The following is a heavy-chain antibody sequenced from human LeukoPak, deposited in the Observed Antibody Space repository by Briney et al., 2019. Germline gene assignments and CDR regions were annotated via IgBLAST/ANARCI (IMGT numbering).Heavy chain of an antibody. V-gene: IGHV4-30-4*01. CDR1: GGSISSGDYY. CDR3: AGVATETRRVFDY. Sequence: SETLSLTCTVSGGSISSGDYYWSWIRQPPGKGLEWIGYIYYSGGTYYNPSLKSRVTISVDTSKNQFSLKLSSVTAADTAVYYCAGVATETRRVFDYWGQGTLVTVSS. D-gene: IGHD5-12*01. CDR2: IYYSGGT. J-gene: IGHJ4*02.